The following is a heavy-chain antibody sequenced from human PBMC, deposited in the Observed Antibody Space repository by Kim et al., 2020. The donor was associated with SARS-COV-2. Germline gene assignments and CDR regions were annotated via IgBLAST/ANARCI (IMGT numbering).Heavy chain of an antibody. CDR1: GHTIANYG. V-gene: IGHV1-18*01. J-gene: IGHJ3*01. CDR2: ISAQNGNK. Sequence: ASVKVSCKASGHTIANYGISWVRQAPGQGLEWMGWISAQNGNKNYAQKFLARVTMTTDTSTTASLELRRLKSDDTAVYYCARTAAYGFSAFDLLXQGTMV. CDR3: ARTAAYGFSAFDL. D-gene: IGHD3-16*01.